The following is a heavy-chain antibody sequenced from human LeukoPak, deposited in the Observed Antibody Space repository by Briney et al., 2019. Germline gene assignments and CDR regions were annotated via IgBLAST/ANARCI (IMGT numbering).Heavy chain of an antibody. V-gene: IGHV1-24*01. CDR3: ATAGIAVAGMWWFGP. J-gene: IGHJ5*02. CDR1: GYTLTELS. CDR2: FDPEDGET. D-gene: IGHD6-19*01. Sequence: GASVKVSCKVSGYTLTELSMHWVRQAPGKGLEWMGGFDPEDGETIYAQKFQGRVTMTEDTSTDTAYMELSSLRSEDTAVYYCATAGIAVAGMWWFGPWGQGTLVTVSS.